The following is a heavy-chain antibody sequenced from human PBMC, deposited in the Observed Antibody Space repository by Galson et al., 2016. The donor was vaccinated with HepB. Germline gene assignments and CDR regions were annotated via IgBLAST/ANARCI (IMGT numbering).Heavy chain of an antibody. D-gene: IGHD1-26*01. CDR1: GFTFDDYA. Sequence: SLRLSCAASGFTFDDYAMHWVRQAPGKGLEWVSGITWSSRSMDYADSVKGRFTISRDNSKNSVYLEMNSLRVEDTAVYFCAKDIMSSGGFYGFDLWGQGTLVTVSS. J-gene: IGHJ5*02. CDR3: AKDIMSSGGFYGFDL. V-gene: IGHV3-9*01. CDR2: ITWSSRSM.